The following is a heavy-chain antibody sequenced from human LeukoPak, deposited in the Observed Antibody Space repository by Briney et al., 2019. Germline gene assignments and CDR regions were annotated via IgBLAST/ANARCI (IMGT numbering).Heavy chain of an antibody. CDR2: ISGSGGST. J-gene: IGHJ5*02. D-gene: IGHD6-19*01. CDR1: GFTFSSHA. Sequence: GASLRLSCAASGFTFSSHAMSWVRQAPGKGLEWVSAISGSGGSTYYADSVKGRFTISRDNSKNTLYLQMNSLRAEDTAVYYCAKARKQWLVLGWFDPWGQGTLVTVSS. CDR3: AKARKQWLVLGWFDP. V-gene: IGHV3-23*01.